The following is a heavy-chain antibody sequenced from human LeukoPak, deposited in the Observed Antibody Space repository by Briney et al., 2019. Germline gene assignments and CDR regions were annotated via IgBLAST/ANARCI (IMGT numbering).Heavy chain of an antibody. CDR2: IRYDGSDT. Sequence: GGSLRLSCAASGFLFSRYGMHWVRQAPGGGLEWVALIRYDGSDTNYAASVKGRFTISRDDSKNTLHLQMNSLRTEDTAIYYCARVLGTYFHDTNAFDPWGQGTLVTVSS. CDR1: GFLFSRYG. J-gene: IGHJ5*02. D-gene: IGHD2-8*01. V-gene: IGHV3-30*02. CDR3: ARVLGTYFHDTNAFDP.